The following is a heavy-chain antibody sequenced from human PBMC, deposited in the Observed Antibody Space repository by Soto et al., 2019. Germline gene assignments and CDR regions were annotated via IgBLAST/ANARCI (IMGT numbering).Heavy chain of an antibody. CDR3: ARYREWLVRLDY. Sequence: ASVKVSCKVSGYTLTELSMHWVRQAPGKGLEWMGGFDPEDGETIYAQKFQGRVTMTEDTSTDTAYMELGSLRSDDTAVYYCARYREWLVRLDYWGQGTLVTVSS. CDR1: GYTLTELS. J-gene: IGHJ4*02. V-gene: IGHV1-24*01. CDR2: FDPEDGET. D-gene: IGHD6-19*01.